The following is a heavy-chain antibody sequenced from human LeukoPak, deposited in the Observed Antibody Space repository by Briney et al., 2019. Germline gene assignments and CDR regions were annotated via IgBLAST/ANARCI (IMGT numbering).Heavy chain of an antibody. V-gene: IGHV1-2*02. D-gene: IGHD2-2*01. CDR1: GYTFTGYY. CDR3: ARDGGNQLLPDAFDI. CDR2: INPNSGGT. J-gene: IGHJ3*02. Sequence: ASVKVSCKASGYTFTGYYIHWVRQAPGQGLEWMGWINPNSGGTNYAQKFQGRVTMTRDTSISTAYMELSRLRSDDTAVYYCARDGGNQLLPDAFDIWGQGTMVTVSS.